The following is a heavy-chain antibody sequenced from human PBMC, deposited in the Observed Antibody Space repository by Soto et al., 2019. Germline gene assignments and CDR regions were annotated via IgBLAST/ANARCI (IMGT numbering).Heavy chain of an antibody. CDR3: MLGSGWKDFDY. CDR2: IYYSGST. J-gene: IGHJ4*02. D-gene: IGHD3-22*01. CDR1: GGSLSSSSYY. V-gene: IGHV4-39*01. Sequence: SETLSLTCTVSGGSLSSSSYYWGWIRQPPGKGLEWIGNIYYSGSTYYNPSLKSRVTISVDTSKNQFSLKLGSVTAADTAVYYCMLGSGWKDFDYWGQGTLVTVS.